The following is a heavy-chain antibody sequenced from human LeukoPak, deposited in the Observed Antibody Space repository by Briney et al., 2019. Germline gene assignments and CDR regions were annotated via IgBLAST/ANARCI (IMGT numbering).Heavy chain of an antibody. Sequence: SGTLSLTCTVSGASISSSSYYWGWIRQPPGKGLEWIGNIYYSESTYYNPSLKSRVTMSIDTSRNQFSLKLRSVTAADTAVYYCARRPNWNYSNWFDPWGQGTLVTVSS. J-gene: IGHJ5*02. V-gene: IGHV4-39*01. CDR3: ARRPNWNYSNWFDP. CDR1: GASISSSSYY. CDR2: IYYSEST. D-gene: IGHD1-7*01.